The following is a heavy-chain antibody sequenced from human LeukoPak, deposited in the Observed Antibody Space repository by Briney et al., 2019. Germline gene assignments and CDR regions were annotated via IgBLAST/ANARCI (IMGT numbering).Heavy chain of an antibody. CDR3: AGDPPSSGWRDAFDI. CDR1: GGTFSSYA. V-gene: IGHV1-69*04. CDR2: IIPLLGIA. J-gene: IGHJ3*02. D-gene: IGHD6-19*01. Sequence: ASVNLSCKASGGTFSSYAISWVRQAPGQGHEWMGRIIPLLGIANYAQKFQGRVTITADKSTSTAYMELSSLRSEDTAVYYCAGDPPSSGWRDAFDIWGQGTMVTVSS.